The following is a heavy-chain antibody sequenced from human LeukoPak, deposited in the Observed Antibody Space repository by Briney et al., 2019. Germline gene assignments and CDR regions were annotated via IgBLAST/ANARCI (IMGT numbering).Heavy chain of an antibody. V-gene: IGHV4-34*01. D-gene: IGHD3-22*01. CDR2: IHHSGST. CDR1: VESVSGYY. J-gene: IGHJ1*01. CDR3: ARHSKYYYDSSGSYVGYFQH. Sequence: SETLSLTCAVYVESVSGYYWSWIRQPPGKGLEWIGEIHHSGSTNYNPSLESRVTLSVDTSKNQFSLRLTSVTAADTAVYYCARHSKYYYDSSGSYVGYFQHWGQGTLVTVSS.